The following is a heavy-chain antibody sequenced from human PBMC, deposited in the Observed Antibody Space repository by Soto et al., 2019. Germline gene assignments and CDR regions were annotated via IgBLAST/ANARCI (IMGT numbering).Heavy chain of an antibody. CDR1: GFTFSSYA. CDR3: AKGNLAHYYDSSYYYFDY. Sequence: GGSLRLSCAASGFTFSSYAMSWVRQAPGKGLEWVSAISGSGGSTYYADSVKGRFTISRDNSKNTLYLQMNSLRAEDTAVYYCAKGNLAHYYDSSYYYFDYWGQGTLVTVSS. D-gene: IGHD3-22*01. CDR2: ISGSGGST. J-gene: IGHJ4*02. V-gene: IGHV3-23*01.